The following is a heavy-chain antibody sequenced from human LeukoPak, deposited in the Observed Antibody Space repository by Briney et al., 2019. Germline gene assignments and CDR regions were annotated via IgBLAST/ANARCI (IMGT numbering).Heavy chain of an antibody. CDR3: ARDRNAYYDSSGYYYAYYFDY. CDR2: INPNSGGT. D-gene: IGHD3-22*01. V-gene: IGHV1-2*02. J-gene: IGHJ4*02. CDR1: GYTFTGYY. Sequence: ASVKVSCKASGYTFTGYYMHWVRQAPGRGLELMGWINPNSGGTNYAQKFQGRVTMTRDTSISTAYMELSRLRSDDTAVYYCARDRNAYYDSSGYYYAYYFDYWGQGTLVTVSS.